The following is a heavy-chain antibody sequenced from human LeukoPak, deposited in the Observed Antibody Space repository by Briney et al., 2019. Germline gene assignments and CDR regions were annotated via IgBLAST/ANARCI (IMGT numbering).Heavy chain of an antibody. CDR1: GGSFSGYY. J-gene: IGHJ4*02. CDR2: INHSGST. V-gene: IGHV4-34*01. D-gene: IGHD2-15*01. CDR3: ARGAVAAPVDY. Sequence: PSETLSLTCAAYGGSFSGYYWSWIRQPPGKGLEWIGEINHSGSTNYNPSLKSRVTISVDTSKNQFSLKLSSVTAADTAVYYCARGAVAAPVDYWGQGTLVTVSS.